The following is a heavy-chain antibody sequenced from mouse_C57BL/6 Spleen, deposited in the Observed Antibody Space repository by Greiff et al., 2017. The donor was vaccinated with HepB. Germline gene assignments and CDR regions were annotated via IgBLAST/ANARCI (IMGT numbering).Heavy chain of an antibody. D-gene: IGHD2-3*01. CDR3: ARHEGVGSSYDGYPWFAY. CDR1: GYTFTEYT. CDR2: FYPGSGSI. J-gene: IGHJ3*01. Sequence: QVQLQQSGAELVKPGASVKLSCKASGYTFTEYTIHWVKQRSGQGLEWIGWFYPGSGSIKYNEKFKDKATLTADKSSSTVYVELSRLTSEDSAVYFCARHEGVGSSYDGYPWFAYWGQGTLVTVSA. V-gene: IGHV1-62-2*01.